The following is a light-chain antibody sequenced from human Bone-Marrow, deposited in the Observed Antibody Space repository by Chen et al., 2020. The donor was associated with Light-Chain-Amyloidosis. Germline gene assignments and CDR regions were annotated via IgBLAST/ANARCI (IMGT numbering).Light chain of an antibody. CDR2: DDS. CDR1: NIGSTS. J-gene: IGLJ3*02. Sequence: SYVLTQPSSVSVAPGQTATIACGGNNIGSTSVHWYQQTPGQAPLLVVYDDSDRPSGIPERLSGSTAGITATRTSSRGEAGDEADYYGRVWDRSGDRQVFAGGTKLTGL. V-gene: IGLV3-21*02. CDR3: RVWDRSGDRQV.